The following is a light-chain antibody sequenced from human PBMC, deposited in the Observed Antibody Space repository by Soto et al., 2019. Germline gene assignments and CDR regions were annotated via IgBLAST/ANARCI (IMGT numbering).Light chain of an antibody. V-gene: IGKV3D-20*02. CDR2: DAS. CDR3: QQRTSWPIT. Sequence: IVLTQSPGTLSLSPGERATLSCRASQTVRNNYLAWYQQKPGQAPRLLIYDASNRATGIPARFSGSGSRTDFTLTISSLEPEDFVVYYCQQRTSWPITFGQGTRLEIK. CDR1: QTVRNNY. J-gene: IGKJ5*01.